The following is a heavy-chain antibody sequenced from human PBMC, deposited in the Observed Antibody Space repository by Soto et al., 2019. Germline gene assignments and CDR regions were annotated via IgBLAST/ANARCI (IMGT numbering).Heavy chain of an antibody. V-gene: IGHV4-34*01. Sequence: QVQLQQWGAGLLKPSETLSLTCTVNGGSLTGYYWSWIRQSPGKGLEWIGEVKDGGSTNYSPSLRGRVSISADTSKNHCSLRLNSVTAADTAVYFCARGQEGIVATHWDQGALVTVSS. CDR3: ARGQEGIVATH. CDR1: GGSLTGYY. J-gene: IGHJ4*02. D-gene: IGHD5-12*01. CDR2: VKDGGST.